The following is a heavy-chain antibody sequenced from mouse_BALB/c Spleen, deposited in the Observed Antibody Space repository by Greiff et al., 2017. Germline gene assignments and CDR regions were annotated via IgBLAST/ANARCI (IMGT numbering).Heavy chain of an antibody. CDR2: IDPSDSYT. V-gene: IGHV1S127*01. D-gene: IGHD2-4*01. CDR3: SMITTLAY. J-gene: IGHJ3*01. Sequence: QVQLKQPGAELVKPGASVKMSCKASGYTFTSYWMHWVKQRPGQGLEWIGVIDPSDSYTSYNQKFKGKATLTVDTSSSTAYMQLSSLTSEDSAVYYCSMITTLAYWGQGTLVTVSA. CDR1: GYTFTSYW.